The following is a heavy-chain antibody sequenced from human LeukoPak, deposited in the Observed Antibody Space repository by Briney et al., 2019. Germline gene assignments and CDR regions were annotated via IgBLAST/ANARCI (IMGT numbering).Heavy chain of an antibody. CDR1: GGSISSYY. V-gene: IGHV4-4*07. Sequence: SETLSLTCTVSGGSISSYYWSWIRQPPGKGLEWIGRIYTSGSTNYNPSLKSRVTMSVDTSKNQFSLKLSSVTAADTAVYYCARGAHYYDSSGYYYTVITDYWGQGTLVTVSS. CDR2: IYTSGST. J-gene: IGHJ4*02. CDR3: ARGAHYYDSSGYYYTVITDY. D-gene: IGHD3-22*01.